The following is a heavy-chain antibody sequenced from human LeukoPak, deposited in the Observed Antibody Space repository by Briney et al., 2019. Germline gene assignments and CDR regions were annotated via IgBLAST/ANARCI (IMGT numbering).Heavy chain of an antibody. CDR1: GYTFTSYD. Sequence: ASVKVSCKASGYTFTSYDINWVLQATGQGLEWMGWMNPSSGNTGYAQKFQGRVTMTRNTSISTAYMELSSLRSEDTAVYYCARGIRITMVRGVIRYYFDYWGQGTLVTVSS. V-gene: IGHV1-8*01. D-gene: IGHD3-10*01. CDR2: MNPSSGNT. CDR3: ARGIRITMVRGVIRYYFDY. J-gene: IGHJ4*02.